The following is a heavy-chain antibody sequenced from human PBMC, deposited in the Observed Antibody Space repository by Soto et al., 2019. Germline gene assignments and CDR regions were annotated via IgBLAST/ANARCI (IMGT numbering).Heavy chain of an antibody. V-gene: IGHV3-72*01. Sequence: EVQLVESGGGLVQPGGSLRLSCLASGFTFSDDYMDWVRQAPGKGLEWVGRIRNKQNSRTTEYASSVSCRFTISRDDSASLPHPQMNSLQIEDTAVYYCTRTPGGKGDFDFWGQGTLVTVSS. CDR3: TRTPGGKGDFDF. J-gene: IGHJ4*02. CDR2: IRNKQNSRTT. D-gene: IGHD1-1*01. CDR1: GFTFSDDY.